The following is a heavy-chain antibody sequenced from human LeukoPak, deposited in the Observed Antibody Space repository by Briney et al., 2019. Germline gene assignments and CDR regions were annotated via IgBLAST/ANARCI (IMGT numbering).Heavy chain of an antibody. CDR1: GFTFSSYE. CDR3: ARERGYSGHNSD. V-gene: IGHV3-48*03. D-gene: IGHD5-12*01. J-gene: IGHJ4*02. CDR2: ISSSGSTI. Sequence: GGSLRLSCAASGFTFSSYETNWVRQAPGKGLEWVSYISSSGSTIYYADSVKGRFTISRDNAKNSLYLQMNSLRAEDTAVYYCARERGYSGHNSDWGQGTLVTVSS.